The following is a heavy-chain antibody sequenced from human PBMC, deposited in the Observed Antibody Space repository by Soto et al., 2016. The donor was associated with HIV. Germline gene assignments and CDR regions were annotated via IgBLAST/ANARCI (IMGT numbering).Heavy chain of an antibody. D-gene: IGHD1-1*01. V-gene: IGHV4-59*01. J-gene: IGHJ4*02. Sequence: QVQLQESGPGLVKPSETLSLTCDVSGDSTNIFFWSWIRQPPGKGLELIGHISNNGITNYNSSLKSRVTISGDTSKKQFSLKLSSVTAADTAIYYCTTLTSGVFDNWGQGILVIVSX. CDR2: ISNNGIT. CDR1: GDSTNIFF. CDR3: TTLTSGVFDN.